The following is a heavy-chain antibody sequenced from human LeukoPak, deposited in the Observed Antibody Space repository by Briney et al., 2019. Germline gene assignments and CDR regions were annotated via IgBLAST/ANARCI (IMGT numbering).Heavy chain of an antibody. J-gene: IGHJ4*02. CDR2: ISSDGSTI. D-gene: IGHD3-16*01. CDR1: GFTFRGYD. CDR3: AKDTLQGGYFDY. Sequence: GGSLRLSCAASGFTFRGYDMNWVRQAPGKGLEWVSYISSDGSTIYQADSVKGRFTISRDNSKNTLYLQMKSLRAEDTAVYYCAKDTLQGGYFDYWGEGTLVTVSS. V-gene: IGHV3-48*01.